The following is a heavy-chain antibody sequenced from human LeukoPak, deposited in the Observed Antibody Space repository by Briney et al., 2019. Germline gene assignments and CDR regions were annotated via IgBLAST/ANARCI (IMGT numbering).Heavy chain of an antibody. CDR3: VRTGEEGIDY. D-gene: IGHD7-27*01. Sequence: SETLSLTCTVAGGSISSGSYYWSWIRQPAGKGLEWIGRIYTSGSTNYNPYLKSRVTISVDTSKNQFSLKLSSVTAADTAVYYCVRTGEEGIDYWVQGTLVTVSS. V-gene: IGHV4-61*02. J-gene: IGHJ4*02. CDR2: IYTSGST. CDR1: GGSISSGSYY.